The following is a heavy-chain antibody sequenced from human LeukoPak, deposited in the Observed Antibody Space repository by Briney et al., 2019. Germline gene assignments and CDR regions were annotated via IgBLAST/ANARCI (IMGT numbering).Heavy chain of an antibody. D-gene: IGHD3-3*01. CDR1: GGSISSYY. Sequence: KSSETLSLTCTVSGGSISSYYWSWIRQPAGKGLEWVGRIYTSGSTNYNPSLKSQVTISVDKSKNQFSLKLSSVTAADTAVYYCARDQVFGVVHHDAFDIWGQGTMVTVSS. CDR2: IYTSGST. CDR3: ARDQVFGVVHHDAFDI. J-gene: IGHJ3*02. V-gene: IGHV4-4*07.